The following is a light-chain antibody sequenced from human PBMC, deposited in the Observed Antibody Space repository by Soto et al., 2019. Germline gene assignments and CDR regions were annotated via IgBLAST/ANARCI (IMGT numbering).Light chain of an antibody. Sequence: QSVLTQPPSVSAAPGQKDTISCSGSSSNIGGNSVSWYQQLPGTPPKLLIYDDNKRPSGIPDRFSGSKSGTSATLGITGSQTGDEADYYGGSWDSSLSAYVFGTGTKVTV. CDR2: DDN. CDR3: GSWDSSLSAYV. CDR1: SSNIGGNS. J-gene: IGLJ1*01. V-gene: IGLV1-51*01.